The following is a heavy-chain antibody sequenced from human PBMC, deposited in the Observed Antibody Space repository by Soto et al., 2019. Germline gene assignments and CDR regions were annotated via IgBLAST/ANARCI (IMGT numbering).Heavy chain of an antibody. D-gene: IGHD3-9*01. CDR3: AKDLGLGVIAGYPHDC. CDR2: ISVSGANT. V-gene: IGHV3-23*01. Sequence: GGSLRLSCAASGFTFNNYAMSWVRQAPGKGLEWVSTISVSGANTYYADSVKGRFTISRDDSKNTLYLQMNSLGAEDTAVYYCAKDLGLGVIAGYPHDCWGQGTLVTVSS. J-gene: IGHJ4*02. CDR1: GFTFNNYA.